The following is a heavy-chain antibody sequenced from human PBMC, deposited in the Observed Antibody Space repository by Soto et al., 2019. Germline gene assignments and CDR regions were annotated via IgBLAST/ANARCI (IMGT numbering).Heavy chain of an antibody. D-gene: IGHD3-22*01. CDR1: GFTVSSAC. CDR2: VKSKTDGGTT. CDR3: TTDSYITSIIVRFDY. V-gene: IGHV3-15*01. Sequence: GGSLRLSCAASGFTVSSACMSWVRQTPGKGLEWVGRVKSKTDGGTTDFAAPVKGRFAISRDDSKNMVYLEMNSLKTEDTAIYYCTTDSYITSIIVRFDYWGHGTLVTVSS. J-gene: IGHJ4*01.